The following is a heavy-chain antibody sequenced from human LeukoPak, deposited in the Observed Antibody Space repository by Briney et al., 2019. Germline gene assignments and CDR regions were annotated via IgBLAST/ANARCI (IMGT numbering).Heavy chain of an antibody. J-gene: IGHJ6*03. CDR2: INTNTGNP. V-gene: IGHV7-4-1*02. D-gene: IGHD6-19*01. Sequence: ASVKVSCKASGYTFTDYAMNWVRQAPGQGLEWLGWINTNTGNPTYAQGFTGRFVFSLDTSVSTAYLQISSLKAEDTAVYYCARDHSSGWYGAIYYYYYYYMDVWGKGTTVTVSS. CDR1: GYTFTDYA. CDR3: ARDHSSGWYGAIYYYYYYYMDV.